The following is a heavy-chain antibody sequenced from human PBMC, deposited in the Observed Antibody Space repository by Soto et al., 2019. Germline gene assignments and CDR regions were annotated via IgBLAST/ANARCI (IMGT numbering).Heavy chain of an antibody. V-gene: IGHV3-7*01. D-gene: IGHD3-16*01. Sequence: EVQLVESGGGLVQPGGSLRLSCVGSGFTFSNYWMSWVRQAPGKGLEWVANIKQDGSEKYYVDSVKGRFTISRDNAKNSLYLQMNSLRSEDTAVYYCARLMITFGGVGYLGQGILVTVSS. CDR2: IKQDGSEK. J-gene: IGHJ4*02. CDR1: GFTFSNYW. CDR3: ARLMITFGGVGY.